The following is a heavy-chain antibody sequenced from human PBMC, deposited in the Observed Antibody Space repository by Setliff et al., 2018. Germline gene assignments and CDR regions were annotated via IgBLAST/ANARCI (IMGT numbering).Heavy chain of an antibody. D-gene: IGHD2-15*01. J-gene: IGHJ5*02. CDR2: IYHSGST. CDR1: GDSISSYY. V-gene: IGHV4-38-2*02. Sequence: SETLSLTCTVSGDSISSYYWSWIRQPPGKGLEWIGSIYHSGSTYYNPSLKSRVTISVDTSKNQFSLKLSSVTAADTAVYYCARLYIVVVVAATPAWFDPWGQGTLVTVSS. CDR3: ARLYIVVVVAATPAWFDP.